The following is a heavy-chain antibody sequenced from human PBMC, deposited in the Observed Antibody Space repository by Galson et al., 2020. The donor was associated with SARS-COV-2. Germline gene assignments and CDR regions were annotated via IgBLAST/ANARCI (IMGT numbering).Heavy chain of an antibody. CDR3: ARKYYYARSGHYYDVLDI. J-gene: IGHJ3*02. CDR2: ISGSGGST. V-gene: IGHV3-23*01. D-gene: IGHD3-22*01. Sequence: GGSLRLSCAASGFTFSTYAMSWVRQAPGKGLEWVSAISGSGGSTNNADSVRGRFTISRDNSRDTLYLQLNSLRVEDTAVYYCARKYYYARSGHYYDVLDIWGQGTMVTVSS. CDR1: GFTFSTYA.